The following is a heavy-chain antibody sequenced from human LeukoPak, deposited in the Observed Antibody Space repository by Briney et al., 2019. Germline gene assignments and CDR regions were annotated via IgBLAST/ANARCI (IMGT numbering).Heavy chain of an antibody. CDR3: ARDPLSYHIDY. J-gene: IGHJ4*02. Sequence: GGSLRLSCAASGFTFSSYWMHWVRQAPGKGLVWVSHINSDGSSTMYSDSVKGRFTISRDNAKNTLYLQMNSLRAEDTAVYYCARDPLSYHIDYWGLGTLVTVSS. CDR2: INSDGSST. D-gene: IGHD1-14*01. V-gene: IGHV3-74*03. CDR1: GFTFSSYW.